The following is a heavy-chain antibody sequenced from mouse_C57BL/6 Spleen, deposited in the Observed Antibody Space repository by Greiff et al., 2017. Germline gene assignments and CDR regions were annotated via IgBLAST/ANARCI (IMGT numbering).Heavy chain of an antibody. D-gene: IGHD2-1*01. CDR2: ISNGGGST. V-gene: IGHV5-12*01. Sequence: EVMLVESGGGLVQPGGSLKLSCAASGFTFSDYYMYWVRQTPEKRLEWVAYISNGGGSTYYPDTVKGRFTISRVNAKNTLYLQMSRLKSEDTAMYYCARHVGNDYYAMDYWGQGTSVTVSS. J-gene: IGHJ4*01. CDR1: GFTFSDYY. CDR3: ARHVGNDYYAMDY.